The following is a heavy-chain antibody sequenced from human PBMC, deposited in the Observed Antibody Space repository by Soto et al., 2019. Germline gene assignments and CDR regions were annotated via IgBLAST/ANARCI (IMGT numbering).Heavy chain of an antibody. CDR3: ARDLNPFRLELRGLGREAYYYYYGMDV. Sequence: QVQLVQSGAEVKKPGSSVKVSCKASGGTFSSYAISWVRQAPGQGLEWMGGIIPIFGTANYAQKFQGRVTITADESTSTAYMELSSLRSEDTAVYYCARDLNPFRLELRGLGREAYYYYYGMDVWGQGTTVTVSS. CDR2: IIPIFGTA. J-gene: IGHJ6*02. CDR1: GGTFSSYA. D-gene: IGHD1-7*01. V-gene: IGHV1-69*01.